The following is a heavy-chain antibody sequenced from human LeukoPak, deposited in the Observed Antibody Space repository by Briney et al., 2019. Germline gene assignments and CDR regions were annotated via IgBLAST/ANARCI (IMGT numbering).Heavy chain of an antibody. V-gene: IGHV3-30*03. J-gene: IGHJ4*02. Sequence: GGSLRLSCAASGFTFSSYGMHWVRPPPGEGLEWVALISYDGSNKYYAASVKGRFTISRDNSKNTLSLQMNSLRAEDTAVYYCAAGYYFGDYWGQGTLVTVSS. D-gene: IGHD3-22*01. CDR1: GFTFSSYG. CDR2: ISYDGSNK. CDR3: AAGYYFGDY.